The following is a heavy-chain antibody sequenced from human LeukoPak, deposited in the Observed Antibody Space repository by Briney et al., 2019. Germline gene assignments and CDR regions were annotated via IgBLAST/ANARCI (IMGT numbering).Heavy chain of an antibody. V-gene: IGHV3-23*01. J-gene: IGHJ4*02. D-gene: IGHD3-22*01. Sequence: GGSLRLSCAASGFTFSSYAMSWVRQAPGKGLEWVSAISGSGGSTYYADTVKGRFTISRDNSKNTLYLQMNSLRAEDTAVYYCAKGIYYYDSSGYYDYWGQGTLVTVSS. CDR3: AKGIYYYDSSGYYDY. CDR1: GFTFSSYA. CDR2: ISGSGGST.